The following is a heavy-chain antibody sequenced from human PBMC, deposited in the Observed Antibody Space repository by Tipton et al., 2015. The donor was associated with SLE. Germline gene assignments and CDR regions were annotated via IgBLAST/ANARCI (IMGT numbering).Heavy chain of an antibody. CDR1: GDSINSDTYY. J-gene: IGHJ5*02. CDR2: IYISGSA. Sequence: TLSLTCTVSGDSINSDTYYWGWIRQSPGKGLEWIGSIYISGSAYYSPSLSSRITISLGISKNQFSLNLRSVTAADTAIYYCAKERPGSGLDPWGQGTLVTVSS. V-gene: IGHV4-39*07. CDR3: AKERPGSGLDP. D-gene: IGHD3-3*01.